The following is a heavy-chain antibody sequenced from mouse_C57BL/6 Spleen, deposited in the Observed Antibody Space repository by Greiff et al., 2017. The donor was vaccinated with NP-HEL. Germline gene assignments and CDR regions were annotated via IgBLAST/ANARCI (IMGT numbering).Heavy chain of an antibody. CDR1: GYTFTSYW. CDR2: INPSNGGT. CDR3: ARFGYYGSSPHYYAMDY. V-gene: IGHV1-53*01. D-gene: IGHD1-1*01. Sequence: VQLQQPGTELVKPGASVKLSCKASGYTFTSYWMHWVKQRPGQGLEWIGNINPSNGGTNYNEKFKSKATLTVDKSSSTAYMQLSSLTSEDSAVYYCARFGYYGSSPHYYAMDYWGQGTSVTVSS. J-gene: IGHJ4*01.